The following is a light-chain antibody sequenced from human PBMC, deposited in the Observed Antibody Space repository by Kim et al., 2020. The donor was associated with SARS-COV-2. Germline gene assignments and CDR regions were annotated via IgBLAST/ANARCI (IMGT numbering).Light chain of an antibody. J-gene: IGKJ4*01. V-gene: IGKV2-30*02. Sequence: DVVMTQSPLSLPVTLGQPASISCRCSQSLVHSDGNTYLSWFQQRPGQSPRRLIYKASNRDSGVPDRFSGSGSGTDFTLKISMVEAEDVGVYYCMQSTQWPGTFGGGTKVDIK. CDR1: QSLVHSDGNTY. CDR3: MQSTQWPGT. CDR2: KAS.